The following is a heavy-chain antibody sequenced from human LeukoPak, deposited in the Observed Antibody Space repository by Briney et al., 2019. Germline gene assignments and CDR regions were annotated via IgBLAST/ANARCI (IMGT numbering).Heavy chain of an antibody. Sequence: GASVKVSCKASGYTFTGYYMHWVRQAPGQGLEWMGWINPNRGGTNYAQKFQGRVTMTRDTSISTAYMELSRLRSDDTAVYYCARTPGLYSSGWINDYWGQGTLVTVSS. CDR2: INPNRGGT. D-gene: IGHD6-19*01. J-gene: IGHJ4*02. CDR3: ARTPGLYSSGWINDY. CDR1: GYTFTGYY. V-gene: IGHV1-2*02.